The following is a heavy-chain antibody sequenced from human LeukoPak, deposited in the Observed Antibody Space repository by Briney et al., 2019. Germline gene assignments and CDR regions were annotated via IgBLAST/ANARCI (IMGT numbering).Heavy chain of an antibody. D-gene: IGHD3-16*02. CDR1: GYPFSNDW. J-gene: IGHJ4*02. CDR2: IKSKTDGGTN. V-gene: IGHV3-15*01. CDR3: TTDAAGRGSYRSPRYYFDY. Sequence: PGESLMLAFARSGYPFSNDWMGWVSQDRGKGTKWDGRIKSKTDGGTNDYAAPMKGRFTISRDDSTNTLYLQMNSLNTEDTAVYYCTTDAAGRGSYRSPRYYFDYWGQGTLVTVSS.